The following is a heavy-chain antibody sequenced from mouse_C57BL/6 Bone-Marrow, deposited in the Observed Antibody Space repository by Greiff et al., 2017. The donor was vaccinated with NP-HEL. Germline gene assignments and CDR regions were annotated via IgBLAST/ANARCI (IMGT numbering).Heavy chain of an antibody. CDR2: IYPRSGNT. J-gene: IGHJ1*03. Sequence: VKLHESGAELARPGASVKLSCKASGYTFTSYGISWVKQRTGQGLEWIGEIYPRSGNTYYTEKFKGKATLTADKSSSTAYMELRSLTSEDSAVYFCAREDYYGSSYDWYFDVWGTGTTVTVSS. V-gene: IGHV1-81*01. D-gene: IGHD1-1*01. CDR1: GYTFTSYG. CDR3: AREDYYGSSYDWYFDV.